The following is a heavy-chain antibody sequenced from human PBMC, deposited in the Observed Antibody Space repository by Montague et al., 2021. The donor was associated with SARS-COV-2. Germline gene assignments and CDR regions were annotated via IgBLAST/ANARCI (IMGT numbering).Heavy chain of an antibody. CDR2: IYYSGSA. CDR3: ARDIAPQNTDCGCAFDY. V-gene: IGHV4-39*07. D-gene: IGHD2-21*01. J-gene: IGHJ4*02. Sequence: SETLSLTCIVSGDSISSSNYYWGWIRQPPGKVLEYIGNIYYSGSAYYNPSLKSRVTISIDTSKNQFSLKLNSVTAADTAVYYCARDIAPQNTDCGCAFDYWGQGTLVTVSS. CDR1: GDSISSSNYY.